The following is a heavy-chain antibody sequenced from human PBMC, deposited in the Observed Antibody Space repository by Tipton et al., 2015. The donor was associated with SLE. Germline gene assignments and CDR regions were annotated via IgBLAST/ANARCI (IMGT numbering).Heavy chain of an antibody. CDR2: IYSGGST. J-gene: IGHJ4*02. CDR1: GFTFSDYY. Sequence: SLRLSCAASGFTFSDYYMSWVRQAPGKGLEWVSVIYSGGSTYYADSVKGRFTISRDNPKNTLYLQMNSLRAEDTAVYYCAKKTFSGYFDYWGQGTLVTVSS. V-gene: IGHV3-53*01. CDR3: AKKTFSGYFDY.